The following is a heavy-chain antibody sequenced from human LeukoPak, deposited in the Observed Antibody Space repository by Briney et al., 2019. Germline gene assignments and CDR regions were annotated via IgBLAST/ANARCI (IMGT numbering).Heavy chain of an antibody. CDR3: ARGDFRYCSSTSCQGPLGY. CDR1: GFTFSSYA. D-gene: IGHD2-2*01. CDR2: ISYDGSNK. J-gene: IGHJ4*02. Sequence: GGSLRRSCAASGFTFSSYAMHWVRQAPGKGLEWVAVISYDGSNKYYADFVKGRFTISRDNSKNTLYLQMNSLRAENTAVYYCARGDFRYCSSTSCQGPLGYWGQGTLVTVSS. V-gene: IGHV3-30-3*01.